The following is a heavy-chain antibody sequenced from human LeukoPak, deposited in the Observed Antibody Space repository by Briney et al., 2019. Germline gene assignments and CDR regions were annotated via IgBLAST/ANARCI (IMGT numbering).Heavy chain of an antibody. Sequence: PSETLSLTCAVYGGSFSGYYWSWIRQPPGKGLEWIGEINHSGSTNYNPSLKSRVTISVDTSKNQFSLELSSVTAADTAVYYCARQRGSGCLDYWGQGTLVTVSS. J-gene: IGHJ4*02. D-gene: IGHD6-19*01. V-gene: IGHV4-34*01. CDR3: ARQRGSGCLDY. CDR2: INHSGST. CDR1: GGSFSGYY.